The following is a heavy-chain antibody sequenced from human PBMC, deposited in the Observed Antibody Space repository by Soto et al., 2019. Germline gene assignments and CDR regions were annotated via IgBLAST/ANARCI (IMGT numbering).Heavy chain of an antibody. D-gene: IGHD3-22*01. Sequence: QVQLVQSGAEVKKPGSSVKVSCKASGGTFSSYTISWVRQAPGQGLEWMGRIIPILGIANYAQKFQGRVTITADKSTSTAYMELSSLRSEDTAVYYCARGGEYYYDSSGYHYLLDYWGQGTLVTVSS. CDR2: IIPILGIA. CDR1: GGTFSSYT. V-gene: IGHV1-69*02. J-gene: IGHJ4*02. CDR3: ARGGEYYYDSSGYHYLLDY.